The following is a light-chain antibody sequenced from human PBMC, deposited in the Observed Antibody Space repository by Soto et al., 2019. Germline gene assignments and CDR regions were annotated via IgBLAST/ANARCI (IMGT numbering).Light chain of an antibody. Sequence: DIVMTQSPATLSVSPGDRATLSCRASQSISNNLAWYQQQPGQTPRLLIYGASTTATGITARFSGSGTGIDFTLTISRLEPEDFAVYYCQQYGTSPQAFGQGTKVDI. J-gene: IGKJ1*01. CDR3: QQYGTSPQA. V-gene: IGKV3-15*01. CDR1: QSISNN. CDR2: GAS.